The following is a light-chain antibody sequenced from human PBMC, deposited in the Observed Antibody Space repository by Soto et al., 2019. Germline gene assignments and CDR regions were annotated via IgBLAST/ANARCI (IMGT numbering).Light chain of an antibody. CDR3: QQFGSSPGFT. J-gene: IGKJ3*01. CDR2: WAS. V-gene: IGKV3-20*01. Sequence: EIVLTQSPGTLSLSPGERATLSCRASQSINIRYLAWYQHKPGQAPRLLIYWASSRATGLPDRFSGSGSGTYFTLTLSRLEPEDFAVYYCQQFGSSPGFTFGPGTKVDIK. CDR1: QSINIRY.